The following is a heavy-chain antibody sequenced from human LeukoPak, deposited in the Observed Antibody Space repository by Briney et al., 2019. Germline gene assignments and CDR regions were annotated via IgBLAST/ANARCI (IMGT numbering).Heavy chain of an antibody. J-gene: IGHJ6*02. V-gene: IGHV3-74*01. D-gene: IGHD3-10*01. Sequence: PGGSLRLSCAASGNYWMHWVRQAPGKGLVWVSHINSDGSWTGYADSVKGRFTISKDDAKNTVYLQMNNLRAEDTAVYYCASPGAQTYYYYYGMDVWGQGTTVTVSS. CDR3: ASPGAQTYYYYYGMDV. CDR2: INSDGSWT. CDR1: GNYW.